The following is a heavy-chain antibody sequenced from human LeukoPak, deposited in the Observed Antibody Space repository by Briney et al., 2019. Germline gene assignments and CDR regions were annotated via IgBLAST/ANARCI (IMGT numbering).Heavy chain of an antibody. V-gene: IGHV3-23*01. Sequence: QTGGSLRLSCAASGFTFSSYAMSWVRQAPGKGLEWVSAVGGSGGKTYYADSVKGRFTISRDDSKNTMYVQMNSLRAEDTAVYYCAKQSYYNRGGFDYWGQGTLVTVSS. D-gene: IGHD1-26*01. CDR2: VGGSGGKT. CDR1: GFTFSSYA. CDR3: AKQSYYNRGGFDY. J-gene: IGHJ4*02.